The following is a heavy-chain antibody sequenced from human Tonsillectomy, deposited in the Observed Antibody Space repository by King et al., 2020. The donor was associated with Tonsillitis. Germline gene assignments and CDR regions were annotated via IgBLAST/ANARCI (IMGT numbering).Heavy chain of an antibody. V-gene: IGHV2-26*01. CDR3: VRLIAVAGWMEYHYFDY. J-gene: IGHJ4*02. CDR2: VFSNDAK. CDR1: GFSVSNARMG. Sequence: VTLKESGPVLVKPTETLTLTCTVSGFSVSNARMGVSWIRQPPGKALEWLAHVFSNDAKSYSTSLKSRLTISKDTSKSQVVLTMTNMDPVDTATYYCVRLIAVAGWMEYHYFDYWGQGTLVTVSS. D-gene: IGHD6-19*01.